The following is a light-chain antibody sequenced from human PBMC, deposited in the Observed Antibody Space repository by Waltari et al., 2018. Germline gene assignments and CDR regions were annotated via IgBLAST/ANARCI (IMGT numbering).Light chain of an antibody. Sequence: DIQMTQSPSSLSAFVGDRCPITCRASQSISNFLHWYQQKSGKAPKLLIFAASSLQSGVPSRFSGSGSGTEFTLTISSLQPEDFATYYCQQLNSYPFTFGGGTKVEIK. V-gene: IGKV1-17*01. CDR3: QQLNSYPFT. CDR2: AAS. CDR1: QSISNF. J-gene: IGKJ4*01.